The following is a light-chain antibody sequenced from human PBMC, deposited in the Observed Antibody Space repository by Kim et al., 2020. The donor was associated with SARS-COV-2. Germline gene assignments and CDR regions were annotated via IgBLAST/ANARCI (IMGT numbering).Light chain of an antibody. V-gene: IGKV1-5*03. CDR2: KAF. CDR1: QIISTW. Sequence: SASVGDRVTITCRASQIISTWLAWYQQKPGKAPNLLIYKAFSLESGVPSRFSGSGSGTEFTLTISSLQPDDFATYYCQQYNTYPLTFGGGTKLEI. J-gene: IGKJ4*01. CDR3: QQYNTYPLT.